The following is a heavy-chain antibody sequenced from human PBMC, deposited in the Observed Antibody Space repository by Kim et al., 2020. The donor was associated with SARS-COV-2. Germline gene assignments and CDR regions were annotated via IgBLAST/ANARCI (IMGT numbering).Heavy chain of an antibody. CDR3: AKVVSRITIFGVVTRGGMDV. V-gene: IGHV3-23*01. Sequence: GGSLRLSCAASGFTFSSYAMSWVRQAPGKGLEWVSSISGSGGSTYYADSVKGRFTISRDNSKNTLYLQMNSLRAEDTAVYYCAKVVSRITIFGVVTRGGMDVWGPGTRVTVSS. D-gene: IGHD3-3*01. J-gene: IGHJ6*02. CDR1: GFTFSSYA. CDR2: ISGSGGST.